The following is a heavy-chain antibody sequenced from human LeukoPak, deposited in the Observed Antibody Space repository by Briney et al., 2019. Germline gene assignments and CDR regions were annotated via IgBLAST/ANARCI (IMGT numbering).Heavy chain of an antibody. V-gene: IGHV3-30*18. Sequence: GGSLRPSCAASGFTFSSYGMHWVRQAPGKGLEWVAVISYDGSNKYYADSVKGRFTISRDNSKNTLYLQMNSLRAEDTAVYYCAKDLSSYGSYYYYGMDVWGQGTTVTVSS. J-gene: IGHJ6*02. CDR3: AKDLSSYGSYYYYGMDV. CDR1: GFTFSSYG. D-gene: IGHD5-18*01. CDR2: ISYDGSNK.